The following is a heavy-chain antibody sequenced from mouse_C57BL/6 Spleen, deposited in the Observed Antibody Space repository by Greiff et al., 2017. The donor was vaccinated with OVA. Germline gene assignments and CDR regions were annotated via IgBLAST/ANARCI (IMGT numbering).Heavy chain of an antibody. D-gene: IGHD1-1*01. J-gene: IGHJ2*01. Sequence: VQLQQSGAELVRPGASVTLSCKASGYTFTDYEMHWVKQTPVHGLEWIGAIDPETGGTAYNQKFKGKAILTADKSSSTAYMELRSLTSEDSAVYYCTRFHYYGSGYFDYWGQGTTLTVSS. CDR2: IDPETGGT. V-gene: IGHV1-15*01. CDR3: TRFHYYGSGYFDY. CDR1: GYTFTDYE.